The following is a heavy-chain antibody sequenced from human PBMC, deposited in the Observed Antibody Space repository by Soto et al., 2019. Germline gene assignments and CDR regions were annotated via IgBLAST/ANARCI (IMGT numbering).Heavy chain of an antibody. J-gene: IGHJ4*02. CDR1: GYSFTSYW. CDR2: IDPSDSYT. Sequence: PGESLKISCKGSGYSFTSYWISWVRQMPGKGLEWMGRIDPSDSYTNYSPSFQGHVTISADKSISTAYLQWSSLKASDTAMYYCARLDYYDSSGPPLSYFDYLAQGALVTVSS. V-gene: IGHV5-10-1*01. D-gene: IGHD3-22*01. CDR3: ARLDYYDSSGPPLSYFDY.